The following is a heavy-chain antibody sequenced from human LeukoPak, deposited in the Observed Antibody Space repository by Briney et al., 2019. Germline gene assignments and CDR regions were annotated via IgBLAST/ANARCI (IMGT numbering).Heavy chain of an antibody. V-gene: IGHV3-23*01. D-gene: IGHD2-8*01. Sequence: PGGSLRLSCAASGFTFSSYGMTWVRQAPGKGLEWVSGISGSGSSTHYADSVKGRFTISRDNSKNTVYLQMNSLRAEGTAVYYCARWYNWLDPWGQGTLVTVSS. CDR2: ISGSGSST. CDR3: ARWYNWLDP. CDR1: GFTFSSYG. J-gene: IGHJ5*02.